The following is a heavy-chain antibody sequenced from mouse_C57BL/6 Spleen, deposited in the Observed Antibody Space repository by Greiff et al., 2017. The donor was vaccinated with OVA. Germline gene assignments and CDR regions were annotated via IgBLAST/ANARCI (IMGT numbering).Heavy chain of an antibody. Sequence: VMLVESGPGLVQPSQSLSITCTVSGFSLTSYGVHWVRQSPGKGLEWLGVIWSGGSTDYNAAFISRLSISKDNSKSQVFFKMNSLQADDTAIYYCARNCDPTTQWYFDVWGTGTTVTVSS. CDR1: GFSLTSYG. V-gene: IGHV2-2*01. D-gene: IGHD1-1*01. J-gene: IGHJ1*03. CDR3: ARNCDPTTQWYFDV. CDR2: IWSGGST.